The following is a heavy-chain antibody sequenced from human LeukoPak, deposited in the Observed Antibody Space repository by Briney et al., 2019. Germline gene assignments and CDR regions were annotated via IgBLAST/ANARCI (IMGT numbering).Heavy chain of an antibody. D-gene: IGHD3-22*01. CDR3: AAAHYYDSSGYYEDHGMDV. Sequence: SVKVSCKASGFTFTTSAVQWVRQARGQRLEWMGWIVVGSGKTNYAQKFQERVTITRDMSTGTAYMELSSLRSEDTAVYYCAAAHYYDSSGYYEDHGMDVRGQGTTVTVSS. CDR1: GFTFTTSA. J-gene: IGHJ6*02. V-gene: IGHV1-58*01. CDR2: IVVGSGKT.